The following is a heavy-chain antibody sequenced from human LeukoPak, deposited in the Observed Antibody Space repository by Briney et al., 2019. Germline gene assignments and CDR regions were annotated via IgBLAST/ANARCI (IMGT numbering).Heavy chain of an antibody. CDR3: ARDTFYDSSGYYYTFDY. CDR2: ISSSSSTI. V-gene: IGHV3-48*01. D-gene: IGHD3-22*01. CDR1: GFTFSSYS. Sequence: GGSLRLSCAASGFTFSSYSMNWVRQAPGKGLEWVSYISSSSSTIYYADSVKGRFTISRDNSKNTLYLQMNSLRAEDTAVYYCARDTFYDSSGYYYTFDYWGQGTLVTVSS. J-gene: IGHJ4*02.